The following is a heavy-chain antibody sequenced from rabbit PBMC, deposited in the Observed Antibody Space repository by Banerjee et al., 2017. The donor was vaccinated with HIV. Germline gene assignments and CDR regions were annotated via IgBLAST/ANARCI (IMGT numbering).Heavy chain of an antibody. J-gene: IGHJ4*01. D-gene: IGHD6-1*01. CDR2: IYAGSSGST. V-gene: IGHV1S45*01. CDR1: GLSFSSGYD. CDR3: ARGGYTYGDFYFNL. Sequence: QEQLVESGGDLVKPGASLTLTCTASGLSFSSGYDMCWVRQAPGKGLERIACIYAGSSGSTAYASWAKGRFTISKTSSTTVTLQMTSLTAADTATYFCARGGYTYGDFYFNLWGQGTLVTVS.